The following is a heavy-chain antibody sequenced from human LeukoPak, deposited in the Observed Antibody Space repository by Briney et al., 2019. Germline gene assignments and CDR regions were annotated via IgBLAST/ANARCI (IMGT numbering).Heavy chain of an antibody. Sequence: SETLSLTCTVSGGSISSSGYCWGWIRQPPGKGLEWIGSIDYSGNTNYNPSLKSRVTIAVDMSKNQFSLKLSSVTAADTAVYYCARDPAWGITRNWFDPWGQGTLVAVSS. V-gene: IGHV4-39*02. CDR2: IDYSGNT. J-gene: IGHJ5*02. CDR3: ARDPAWGITRNWFDP. CDR1: GGSISSSGYC. D-gene: IGHD3-10*01.